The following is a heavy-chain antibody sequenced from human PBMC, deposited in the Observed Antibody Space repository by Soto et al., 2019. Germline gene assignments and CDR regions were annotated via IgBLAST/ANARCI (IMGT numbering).Heavy chain of an antibody. V-gene: IGHV4-31*03. CDR2: IYYSGST. J-gene: IGHJ5*02. CDR3: ARGYCSGGSCYGNWCSP. Sequence: QVQLQESGPGLVKPSQTLSLTCTVSGGSISSGGYYWSWIRQHPGKGLEWIGYIYYSGSTYYNPSLKRRVTISVDTSKNQFSLKLSSVTAADTAVYYCARGYCSGGSCYGNWCSPWGKGTLVTVSS. CDR1: GGSISSGGYY. D-gene: IGHD2-15*01.